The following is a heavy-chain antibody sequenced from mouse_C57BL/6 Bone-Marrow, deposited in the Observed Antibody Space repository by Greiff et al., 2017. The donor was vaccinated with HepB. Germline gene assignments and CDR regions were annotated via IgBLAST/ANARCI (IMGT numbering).Heavy chain of an antibody. CDR2: IRNKANGYTT. J-gene: IGHJ2*01. Sequence: EVMLVESGGGLVQPGGSLSLSCAASGFTFTDYYMSWVRQPPGKALEWLGFIRNKANGYTTEYSASVKGRFTISRDNSKSILYLQLNALRAEDSATYYCARYDYSNYDYFDYWGQGTTLTVSS. D-gene: IGHD2-5*01. V-gene: IGHV7-3*01. CDR3: ARYDYSNYDYFDY. CDR1: GFTFTDYY.